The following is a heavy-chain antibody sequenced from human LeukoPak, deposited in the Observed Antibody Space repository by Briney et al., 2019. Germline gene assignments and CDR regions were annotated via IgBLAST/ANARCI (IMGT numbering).Heavy chain of an antibody. V-gene: IGHV4-34*01. CDR2: INHSGST. CDR1: GGSFSGYY. Sequence: SETLSLTYAVYGGSFSGYYWSWIRQPPGKGLEWIGEINHSGSTNYNPSLKSRVTISVDTSKNQFSLKLSSVTAADTAVYYCARVGALCSSTSCYLNWFDPWGQGTLVTVSS. CDR3: ARVGALCSSTSCYLNWFDP. J-gene: IGHJ5*02. D-gene: IGHD2-2*01.